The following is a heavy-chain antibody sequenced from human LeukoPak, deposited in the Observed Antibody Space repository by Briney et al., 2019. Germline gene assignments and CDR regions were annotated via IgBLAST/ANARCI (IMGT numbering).Heavy chain of an antibody. CDR3: ARGPGIAVAGVFDY. CDR2: ISGHNGHT. J-gene: IGHJ4*02. V-gene: IGHV1-18*04. Sequence: ASVKVSCKASGYTFTSYGINWVRQAPGQGLEWMGWISGHNGHTNYVQKMQGRVTMTTDTSTNTAYMELRNLTSDDTAVYYCARGPGIAVAGVFDYWGQGSLVTVSS. CDR1: GYTFTSYG. D-gene: IGHD6-19*01.